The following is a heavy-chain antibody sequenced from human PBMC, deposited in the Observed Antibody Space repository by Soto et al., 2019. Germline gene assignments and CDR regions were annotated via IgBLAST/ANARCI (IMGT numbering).Heavy chain of an antibody. D-gene: IGHD3-22*01. CDR3: STDNPVWLLNTY. CDR1: GFSFSNAW. V-gene: IGHV3-15*07. J-gene: IGHJ4*02. Sequence: EVQLVESGGRLAKPGESLRVACAASGFSFSNAWMIWVRQAPGEGLEWVGRIKSRDDGGTIDYAAPVKGRFTISRDDSKNTLFLQVNSLKAEDTAVYYCSTDNPVWLLNTYWGQGTLVTVSP. CDR2: IKSRDDGGTI.